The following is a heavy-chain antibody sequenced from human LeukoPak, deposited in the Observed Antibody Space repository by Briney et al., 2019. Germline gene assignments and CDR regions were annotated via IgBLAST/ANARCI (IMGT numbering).Heavy chain of an antibody. CDR2: INPNSGGT. D-gene: IGHD6-19*01. CDR3: ARGILAVAGSHLLHY. V-gene: IGHV1-2*06. J-gene: IGHJ4*02. CDR1: GYTFTGYY. Sequence: ASVKVSCKASGYTFTGYYMHWVRQAPGQGLEWMGRINPNSGGTNYAQKFQGRVTMTRDTSISTAYMELSRLRFDDTAVYYCARGILAVAGSHLLHYWGQGTLVTVSS.